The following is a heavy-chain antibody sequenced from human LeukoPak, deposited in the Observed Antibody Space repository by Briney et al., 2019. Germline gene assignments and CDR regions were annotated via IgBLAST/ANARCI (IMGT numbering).Heavy chain of an antibody. CDR2: ISSSSSYI. Sequence: GGSLRPSCAASGFTFSSYSMNWVRQAPGKGLEWVSSISSSSSYIYYADSVKGRFTISRDNAKNSLYLQMNSLRAEDTAVYYCAREIAADDDAFDIWGQGIMVTVSS. J-gene: IGHJ3*02. V-gene: IGHV3-21*01. D-gene: IGHD6-13*01. CDR3: AREIAADDDAFDI. CDR1: GFTFSSYS.